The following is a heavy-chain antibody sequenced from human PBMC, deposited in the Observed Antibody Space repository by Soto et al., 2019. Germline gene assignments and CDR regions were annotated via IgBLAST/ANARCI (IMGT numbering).Heavy chain of an antibody. CDR1: GFTFSSSP. CDR3: VVRHSSAYSVY. V-gene: IGHV3-64*07. D-gene: IGHD3-22*01. CDR2: ISSNGGNT. Sequence: EVQLVESGGDLVQPGGSLRLSCAASGFTFSSSPMHWVRQAPGKRPEYVSSISSNGGNTYYAASVKGRFTISRDNSKNTLYLQMGSLRTEDMAVYHCVVRHSSAYSVYWGQGTQVTVSS. J-gene: IGHJ4*02.